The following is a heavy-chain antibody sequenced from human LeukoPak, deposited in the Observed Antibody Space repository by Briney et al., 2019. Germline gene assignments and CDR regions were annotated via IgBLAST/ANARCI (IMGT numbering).Heavy chain of an antibody. V-gene: IGHV1-2*02. D-gene: IGHD3-22*01. Sequence: ASVTVSCKASGYTFTDYYMHWVRPAPGQGLAWMGWINPNSGGTNYAQKFQGRVTMTRDTSISTAYMELSRLRSDDTAVYYCARGSFSSGYAFDYWGQGTLVTVSS. CDR2: INPNSGGT. CDR3: ARGSFSSGYAFDY. CDR1: GYTFTDYY. J-gene: IGHJ4*02.